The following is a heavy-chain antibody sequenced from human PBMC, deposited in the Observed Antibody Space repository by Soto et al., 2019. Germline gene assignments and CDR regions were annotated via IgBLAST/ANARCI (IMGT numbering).Heavy chain of an antibody. Sequence: EVQLVESGGGLVQPGGSLRLSCAASGFTVSSNYMSWVRQAPGKGLEWVSVINSGGTTYYADSVKGRFTISSHNSKNTLYLQMNSLRPEDTAVYYCAREGSGFDYWGQGTLVTVSS. CDR2: INSGGTT. D-gene: IGHD6-25*01. V-gene: IGHV3-53*04. CDR3: AREGSGFDY. CDR1: GFTVSSNY. J-gene: IGHJ4*02.